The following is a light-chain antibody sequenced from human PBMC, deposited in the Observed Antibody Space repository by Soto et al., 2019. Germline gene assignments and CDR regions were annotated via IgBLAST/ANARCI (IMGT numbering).Light chain of an antibody. CDR2: AVS. CDR3: CSYTVSGTYV. CDR1: SSDVGGYNY. Sequence: QSVLRQPASVSGSPGHSITISCTGTSSDVGGYNYVSWYQQHPGKAPKLMIYAVSNRPSGVSNRFSGSKSGNTATLTISGLQAEEEADYYCCSYTVSGTYVFGTGTKVTVL. J-gene: IGLJ1*01. V-gene: IGLV2-14*01.